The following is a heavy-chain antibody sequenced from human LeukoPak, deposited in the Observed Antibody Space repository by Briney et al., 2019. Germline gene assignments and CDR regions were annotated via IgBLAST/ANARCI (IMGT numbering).Heavy chain of an antibody. CDR3: ARYRYGGPADY. D-gene: IGHD3-16*02. J-gene: IGHJ4*02. V-gene: IGHV4-38-2*01. CDR1: RYAIRSDFY. Sequence: SETLSLTCAVSRYAIRSDFYWGWLRQPPGKELEWIGSIYHAGSTYYTPSLKSRVTISVDTSKNHFSLSLNSVTVADTAVYYCARYRYGGPADYWGPGTQITVPS. CDR2: IYHAGST.